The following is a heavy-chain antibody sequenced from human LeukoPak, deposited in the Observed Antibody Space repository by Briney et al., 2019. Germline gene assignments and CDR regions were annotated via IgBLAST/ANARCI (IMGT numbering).Heavy chain of an antibody. CDR2: ISYDGRT. V-gene: IGHV4-39*01. J-gene: IGHJ3*02. D-gene: IGHD1-26*01. CDR1: GGSISSGSYY. CDR3: AKREERSKTRAYDI. Sequence: SQTLSLTCTVSGGSISSGSYYWSWIRQPPGKALEWIGDISYDGRTDYNPSLKSRVTISVDTSKKQFSLKLSSVTAADTAVYYSAKREERSKTRAYDIWGQGTMVAVSS.